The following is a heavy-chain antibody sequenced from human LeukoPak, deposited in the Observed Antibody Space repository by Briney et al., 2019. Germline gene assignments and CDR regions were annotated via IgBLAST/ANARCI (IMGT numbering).Heavy chain of an antibody. Sequence: GRSLRLSCVASGFTFSNYAMQWVRQAPGKGLEWVAVISFDGNNEYYAESVKGRCTISRDNSKNTLYLQMNSLRAEDTAVYYCAICRSSGWYGSIGYWGQGTLVTVSS. J-gene: IGHJ4*02. CDR1: GFTFSNYA. D-gene: IGHD6-19*01. CDR2: ISFDGNNE. CDR3: AICRSSGWYGSIGY. V-gene: IGHV3-30-3*01.